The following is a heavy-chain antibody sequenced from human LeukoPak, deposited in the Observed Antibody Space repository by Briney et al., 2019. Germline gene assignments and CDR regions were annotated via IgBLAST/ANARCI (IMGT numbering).Heavy chain of an antibody. V-gene: IGHV1-2*02. J-gene: IGHJ4*02. D-gene: IGHD6-19*01. CDR2: VDPNSGDT. CDR1: GYTFTGYY. Sequence: ASVKVSCKASGYTFTGYYLHWVRQAPGQGLEWMGCVDPNSGDTNYAQKFQGSVTMTRDTSISTAYMELSSLRSDDTAIYYCARRVFSGWGYYFDYWGQGTLVTVSS. CDR3: ARRVFSGWGYYFDY.